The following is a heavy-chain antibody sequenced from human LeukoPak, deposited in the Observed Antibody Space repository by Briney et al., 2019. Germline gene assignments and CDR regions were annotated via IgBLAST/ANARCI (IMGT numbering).Heavy chain of an antibody. V-gene: IGHV3-7*04. Sequence: GGSLRLSCLASGFTFSSYCMNWVRQAPGKGLEWVANIEQHGNEKYYMDPVKGRFTISRDNAKNSLYLEMNSLRAEDTAVYYCAGGDYYGSGSARRHWFDPWGQGTLVTVSS. CDR1: GFTFSSYC. D-gene: IGHD3-10*01. CDR3: AGGDYYGSGSARRHWFDP. J-gene: IGHJ5*02. CDR2: IEQHGNEK.